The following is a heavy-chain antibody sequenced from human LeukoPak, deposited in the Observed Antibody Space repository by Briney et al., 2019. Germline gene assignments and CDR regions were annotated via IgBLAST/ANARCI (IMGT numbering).Heavy chain of an antibody. Sequence: ASVKVSCKASGYTFTSYDINWVRQATGQGLEWMGWMNPTSGHTGYAQKSQGRVTMTRDTSISTAYMELNSLTSEDTAVYYCARSPVGVRKKHDFWGQGTLVIVSS. CDR1: GYTFTSYD. CDR3: ARSPVGVRKKHDF. V-gene: IGHV1-8*01. D-gene: IGHD3-10*01. CDR2: MNPTSGHT. J-gene: IGHJ4*02.